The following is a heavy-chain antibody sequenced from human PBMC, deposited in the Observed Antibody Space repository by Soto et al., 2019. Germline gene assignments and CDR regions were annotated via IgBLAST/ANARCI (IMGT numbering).Heavy chain of an antibody. J-gene: IGHJ4*02. D-gene: IGHD6-19*01. CDR2: INPNSGAT. CDR3: TRASAVAGGSRGFLPNEF. CDR1: GYTFTDYY. V-gene: IGHV1-2*02. Sequence: QVQLVQSGAEVKKPGASVKVSCKASGYTFTDYYMHWVRQAPGQGLEWMGWINPNSGATTYAQKFQGRVAMTRDTSDSTVYMELSSLRSDDTAVYYCTRASAVAGGSRGFLPNEFWGQGTLVTVSS.